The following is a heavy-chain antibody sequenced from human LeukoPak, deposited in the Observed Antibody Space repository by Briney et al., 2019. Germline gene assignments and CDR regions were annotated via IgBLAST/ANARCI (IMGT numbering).Heavy chain of an antibody. J-gene: IGHJ6*03. Sequence: ASVKVSCKASGYTFTGYYMHWVRQAPGQGLEWMGWINPNSGGTNYAQKFQGRVTMTRDTSISTAYMELSRLRSDDTAVYYCAGEKGRTDYYYYYYMDVWGKGTTVTVSS. CDR1: GYTFTGYY. CDR2: INPNSGGT. CDR3: AGEKGRTDYYYYYYMDV. D-gene: IGHD1-14*01. V-gene: IGHV1-2*02.